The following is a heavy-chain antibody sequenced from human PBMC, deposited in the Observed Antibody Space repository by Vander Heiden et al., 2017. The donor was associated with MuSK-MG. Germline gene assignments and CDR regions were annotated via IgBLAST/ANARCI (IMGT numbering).Heavy chain of an antibody. J-gene: IGHJ6*04. Sequence: GVVQPGGSLRLSCSASGFTFNSHGMHWLRQAPGRGLEWVAVISYDGANKYYADSVQGRFSISRDNSKNMLFLQIDTLGSDDTAIYYGSRDRWYRSTWSYYYYGVDGGGKGTTVTVAS. CDR3: SRDRWYRSTWSYYYYGVDG. CDR1: GFTFNSHG. V-gene: IGHV3-30*03. CDR2: ISYDGANK. D-gene: IGHD2-15*01.